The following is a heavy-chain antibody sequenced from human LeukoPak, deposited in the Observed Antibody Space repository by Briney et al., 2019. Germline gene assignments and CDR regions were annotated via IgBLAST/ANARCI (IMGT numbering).Heavy chain of an antibody. CDR1: GFTFSSYG. D-gene: IGHD1-26*01. V-gene: IGHV3-30*19. Sequence: GGSLRLSCAASGFTFSSYGMHWVRQAPGKGLEWVAIISYDGSSKYYADSVKGRFTISRDNSKNTLYLQMNSLRDEDTAVHYCARVVGGTWLIDYWGQGTLVTVSS. CDR3: ARVVGGTWLIDY. J-gene: IGHJ4*02. CDR2: ISYDGSSK.